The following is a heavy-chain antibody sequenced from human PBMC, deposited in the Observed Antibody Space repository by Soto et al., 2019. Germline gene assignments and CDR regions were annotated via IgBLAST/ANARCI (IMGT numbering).Heavy chain of an antibody. CDR3: AKDRDIVVVVAAYRFDY. J-gene: IGHJ4*02. CDR1: GFTFSSYA. V-gene: IGHV3-23*01. D-gene: IGHD2-15*01. CDR2: ISGSGGST. Sequence: EVQLLESGGGLVQPGGSLRLSCAASGFTFSSYAMSWVRQAPGKGPEWVSAISGSGGSTYYADSVKGRFTISRDNSKNTLYLQMNSLRAEDTAVYYCAKDRDIVVVVAAYRFDYWGQGTLVTVSS.